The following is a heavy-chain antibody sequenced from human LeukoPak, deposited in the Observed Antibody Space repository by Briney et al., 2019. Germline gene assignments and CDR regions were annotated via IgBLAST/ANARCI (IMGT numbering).Heavy chain of an antibody. CDR2: INSDGSST. V-gene: IGHV3-74*01. CDR3: ARGSVSMLRGVIQD. D-gene: IGHD3-10*01. CDR1: GFTFSSYS. Sequence: GGSLRLSCAASGFTFSSYSMNWVRQAPGKGLVWVSRINSDGSSTSYADSVKGRFTISRDNAKNTLYLQMNSLRAEDTAVYYCARGSVSMLRGVIQDWGQGTLVTVSS. J-gene: IGHJ1*01.